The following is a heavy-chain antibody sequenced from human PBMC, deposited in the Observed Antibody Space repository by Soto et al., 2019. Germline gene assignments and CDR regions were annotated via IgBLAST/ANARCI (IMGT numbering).Heavy chain of an antibody. CDR1: GYSFTSYW. Sequence: GESLKISCKGSGYSFTSYWIRWVRQMPGKGLEWMGRIDPSDSYTNYSPSFQGHVTISADKSISTAYLQWSNLKASDTAMYYCKLRGTIDDYWGQGTLVTVSS. J-gene: IGHJ4*02. CDR3: KLRGTIDDY. CDR2: IDPSDSYT. D-gene: IGHD6-6*01. V-gene: IGHV5-10-1*01.